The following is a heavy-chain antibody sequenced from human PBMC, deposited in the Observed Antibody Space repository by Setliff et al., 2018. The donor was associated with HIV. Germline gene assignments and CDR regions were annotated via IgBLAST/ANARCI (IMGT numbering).Heavy chain of an antibody. CDR3: ARDQGFWSGFTYNYYMDV. J-gene: IGHJ6*03. Sequence: ASVKVSCKASGYTFSAYGISWVRQAPGQGLEWMGWISAYNGNTNYAQKLQDRVTMTTDTSTRTAYMELRRLRSDDTAVYYCARDQGFWSGFTYNYYMDVWGKGTTVTVSS. D-gene: IGHD3-3*01. V-gene: IGHV1-18*01. CDR2: ISAYNGNT. CDR1: GYTFSAYG.